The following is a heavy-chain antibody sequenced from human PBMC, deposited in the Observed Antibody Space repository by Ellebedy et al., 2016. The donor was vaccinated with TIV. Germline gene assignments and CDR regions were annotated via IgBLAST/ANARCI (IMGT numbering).Heavy chain of an antibody. V-gene: IGHV1-18*04. CDR1: GYTFNSNS. J-gene: IGHJ6*02. Sequence: ASVKVSCKASGYTFNSNSISWVRQAPGQELEWLGWINVYNGDTNYAQKLQGRVTLTTDTSTSTAYMEMRSLRSDDTAVYYCAREISSWSGDYYGKDVWGQGTTVTVSS. CDR2: INVYNGDT. D-gene: IGHD6-13*01. CDR3: AREISSWSGDYYGKDV.